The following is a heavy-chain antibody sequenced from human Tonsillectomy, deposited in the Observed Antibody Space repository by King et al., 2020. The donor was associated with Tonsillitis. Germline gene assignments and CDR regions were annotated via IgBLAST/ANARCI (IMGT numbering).Heavy chain of an antibody. CDR1: GGSISTSSYY. CDR2: VYYSGST. V-gene: IGHV4-39*01. Sequence: LQLQESGPGLVKPSETLSLTCTVSGGSISTSSYYWGWIRQPPGKGLEWIGSVYYSGSTYYNPSLKSRVTISVDTPKNQFSLNLSSVTAADTAVYYCARPLAVADTYNWFDPWGQGTLVTVSS. D-gene: IGHD6-19*01. CDR3: ARPLAVADTYNWFDP. J-gene: IGHJ5*02.